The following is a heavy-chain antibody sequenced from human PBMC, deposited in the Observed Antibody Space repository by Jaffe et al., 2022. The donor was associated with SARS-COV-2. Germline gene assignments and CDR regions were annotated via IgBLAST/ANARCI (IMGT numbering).Heavy chain of an antibody. D-gene: IGHD6-19*01. Sequence: EVQLVESGGGLVQPGGSLGLSCAASGFTVSSNYMSWVRQAPGKGLEWVSVIYSDGSTYYADSVKGRFTISRDISKNTLYLQMNSLKAEDTGVYYCARGSGWPGELWYWGQGTLVTVSS. CDR3: ARGSGWPGELWY. CDR2: IYSDGST. V-gene: IGHV3-66*02. J-gene: IGHJ4*02. CDR1: GFTVSSNY.